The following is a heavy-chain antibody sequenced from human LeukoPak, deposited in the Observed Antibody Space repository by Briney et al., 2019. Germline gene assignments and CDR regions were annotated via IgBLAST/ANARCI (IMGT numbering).Heavy chain of an antibody. Sequence: GGSLRLSCAASGFTFSRYAMSWARQAPGKGLEWVSAISGSGGSTYYADSVKGRFTISRDNSKNTLYLQMNSLRAEDTAVYYCAKGSSGSYGYWGQGTLVTVSS. CDR1: GFTFSRYA. J-gene: IGHJ4*02. D-gene: IGHD3-10*01. CDR3: AKGSSGSYGY. CDR2: ISGSGGST. V-gene: IGHV3-23*01.